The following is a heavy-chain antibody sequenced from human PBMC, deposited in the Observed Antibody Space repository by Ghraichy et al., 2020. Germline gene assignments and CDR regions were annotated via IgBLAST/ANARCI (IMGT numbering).Heavy chain of an antibody. D-gene: IGHD6-13*01. Sequence: SETLSLTCAVSGGSISSSNWWSWVRQPPGKGLEWIGSIYYSGSTYYNPSLKSRVTISVDTSKNQFSLKLSSVTAADTAVYYCARPVFLGSSWYEVAVADDGGAFDIWGQGTMVTVSS. CDR3: ARPVFLGSSWYEVAVADDGGAFDI. CDR1: GGSISSSNW. CDR2: IYYSGST. V-gene: IGHV4-39*01. J-gene: IGHJ3*02.